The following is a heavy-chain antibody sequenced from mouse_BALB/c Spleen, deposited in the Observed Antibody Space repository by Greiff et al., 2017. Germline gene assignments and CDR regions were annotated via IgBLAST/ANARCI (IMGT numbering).Heavy chain of an antibody. CDR3: ARGSDGNYLYYAMDY. D-gene: IGHD2-1*01. J-gene: IGHJ4*01. Sequence: EVKLQESGGGLVKPGGSLKLSCAASGFTFSDYYMYWVRQTPEKRLEWVATISDGGSYTYYPDSVKGRFTISRDNAKNNLYLQMSSLKSEDTAMYYCARGSDGNYLYYAMDYWGQGTSVTVSA. V-gene: IGHV5-4*02. CDR2: ISDGGSYT. CDR1: GFTFSDYY.